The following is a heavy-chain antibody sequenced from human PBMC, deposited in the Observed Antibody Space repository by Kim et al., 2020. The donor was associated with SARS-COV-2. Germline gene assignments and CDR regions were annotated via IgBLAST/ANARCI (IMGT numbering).Heavy chain of an antibody. J-gene: IGHJ5*01. CDR2: IYYSGST. CDR1: GGSVSSGSYY. Sequence: SETLSLTCTVSGGSVSSGSYYWSWIRQPPGKGLEWIGYIYYSGSTNYNPSLKSRVTISVDTSKNQFSLKLSSVTAADTAVYYCARDLELLPDSWGQGTLVTVSS. CDR3: ARDLELLPDS. V-gene: IGHV4-61*01. D-gene: IGHD1-26*01.